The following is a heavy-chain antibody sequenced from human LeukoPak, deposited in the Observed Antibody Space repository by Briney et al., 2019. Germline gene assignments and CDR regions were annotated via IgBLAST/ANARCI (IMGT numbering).Heavy chain of an antibody. J-gene: IGHJ4*02. Sequence: GGSLRLSCAASGFIFSSYAMHWVRQAPGTGLEWVAVISYDGSNNYYADSVKGRFTISRDNSKNTLYLQMNSLSAEDTAVFYCAKDRSTGWYAGFDSWGQGTLLTVSS. CDR1: GFIFSSYA. V-gene: IGHV3-30-3*01. D-gene: IGHD6-19*01. CDR3: AKDRSTGWYAGFDS. CDR2: ISYDGSNN.